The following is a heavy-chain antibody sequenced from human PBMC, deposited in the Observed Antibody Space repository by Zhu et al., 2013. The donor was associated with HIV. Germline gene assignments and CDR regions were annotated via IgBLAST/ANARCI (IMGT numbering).Heavy chain of an antibody. V-gene: IGHV4-30-4*01. CDR2: IYYSGST. CDR1: GGSISSGDYY. J-gene: IGHJ4*02. D-gene: IGHD3-9*01. Sequence: QVQLQESGPGLVKPSQTLSLTCTVSGGSISSGDYYWSWIRQPPGKGLEWIGYIYYSGSTYYNPSLKSRVTISVDTSKNQFSLKLSSVTAADTAVYYCASGKLRYFDWSQIDYWGQGTLVTVSS. CDR3: ASGKLRYFDWSQIDY.